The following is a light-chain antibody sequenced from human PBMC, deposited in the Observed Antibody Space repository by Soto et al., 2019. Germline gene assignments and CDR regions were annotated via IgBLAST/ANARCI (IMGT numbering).Light chain of an antibody. CDR2: DAS. V-gene: IGKV3-11*01. CDR1: QSVSSS. Sequence: EIVLTQSPATLSLSPGERATLSCSSSQSVSSSLAWYQQKPGQAPRLLIYDASNRATGIPARFSGSGSGTDFTLTISSLEPEDFAVYYCQQRSNCPPITFGQGTRLEIK. CDR3: QQRSNCPPIT. J-gene: IGKJ5*01.